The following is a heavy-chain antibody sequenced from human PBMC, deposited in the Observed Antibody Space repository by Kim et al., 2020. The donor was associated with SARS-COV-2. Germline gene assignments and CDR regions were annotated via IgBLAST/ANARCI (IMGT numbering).Heavy chain of an antibody. V-gene: IGHV3-53*01. Sequence: GGSLRLSCAASGFTVSSNYMSWVRQAPGKGLEWVSVIYSGGSTYYADSVKGRFTISRDNSKNTLYLQMNSLRAEDTAVYYCARVNLPWYCSSTSCYDGEDYYYGMDVWGQGTTVTVSS. CDR2: IYSGGST. J-gene: IGHJ6*02. D-gene: IGHD2-2*01. CDR1: GFTVSSNY. CDR3: ARVNLPWYCSSTSCYDGEDYYYGMDV.